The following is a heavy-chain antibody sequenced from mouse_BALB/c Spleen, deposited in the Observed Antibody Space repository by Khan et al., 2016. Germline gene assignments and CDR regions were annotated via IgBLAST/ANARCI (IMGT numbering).Heavy chain of an antibody. Sequence: QIQLVQSGPELKKPGKTVKISCKASGYTFTNYGMNWVKQAPGKGLKWMGWINTYSGESTYAADFKGRFAFSLETSANTAYLQINNLKNEDTATXLCARYRYYYGSSRYFDVWAAGTTVTVAS. D-gene: IGHD1-1*01. CDR1: GYTFTNYG. CDR2: INTYSGES. CDR3: ARYRYYYGSSRYFDV. J-gene: IGHJ1*01. V-gene: IGHV9-3-1*01.